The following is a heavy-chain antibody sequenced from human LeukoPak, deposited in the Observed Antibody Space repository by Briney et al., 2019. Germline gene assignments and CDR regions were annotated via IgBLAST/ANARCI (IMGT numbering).Heavy chain of an antibody. D-gene: IGHD2-21*01. CDR1: GFTFSTYA. CDR3: ARAEGSGVVLDS. V-gene: IGHV3-30*04. Sequence: GGSLRLSCAASGFTFSTYAMHWVRQAPGKGLEWVAVIPYDGSNKYYADSVKGRFTISRENSKNRLYLQMNSLRAEDTAVYYCARAEGSGVVLDSWGAGTLGTV. J-gene: IGHJ4*02. CDR2: IPYDGSNK.